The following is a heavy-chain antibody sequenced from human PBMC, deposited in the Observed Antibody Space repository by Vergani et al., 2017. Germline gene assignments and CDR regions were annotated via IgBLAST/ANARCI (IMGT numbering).Heavy chain of an antibody. Sequence: EVQLVESGGGLVKPGGSLRLSCAASGFTFSNAWMSWVRQAPGKGLEWVGRNNIKTDGGTTDYASPVKGRFTISRDDSKNTLYLQMNSLKTEDTAVYYYTTAPQYYYDSSGYSRPFDYWGQGTLVTVSS. CDR3: TTAPQYYYDSSGYSRPFDY. J-gene: IGHJ4*02. V-gene: IGHV3-15*01. CDR2: NNIKTDGGTT. D-gene: IGHD3-22*01. CDR1: GFTFSNAW.